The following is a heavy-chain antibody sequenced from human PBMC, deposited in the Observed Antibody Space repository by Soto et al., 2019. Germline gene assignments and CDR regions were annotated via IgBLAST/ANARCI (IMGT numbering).Heavy chain of an antibody. CDR3: ARHQDTVMPEGGPYYYYYGTDV. D-gene: IGHD5-18*01. V-gene: IGHV5-51*01. Sequence: PGESLKISCKGSGYSFTSYWIGWVRQMPGKGLEWMGIIYPGDSDTRYSPSFQGQVTISADKSISTAYLQWSSLKASDTAMYYCARHQDTVMPEGGPYYYYYGTDVWGQGTTVTVSS. J-gene: IGHJ6*02. CDR1: GYSFTSYW. CDR2: IYPGDSDT.